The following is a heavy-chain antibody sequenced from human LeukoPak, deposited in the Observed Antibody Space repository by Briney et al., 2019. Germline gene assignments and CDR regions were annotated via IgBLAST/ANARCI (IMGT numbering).Heavy chain of an antibody. V-gene: IGHV3-7*01. J-gene: IGHJ4*02. CDR2: IKQAGSEN. D-gene: IGHD3-16*01. CDR1: GFIFSSYW. CDR3: ARVRGDYYLDY. Sequence: GGSLRLSCAASGFIFSSYWMTWVRQAPGKGLEWVANIKQAGSENSYVDSVKGRFTISRDNAKNSLYLQINSLRAEDTAVYYCARVRGDYYLDYWGQGTLVTVSS.